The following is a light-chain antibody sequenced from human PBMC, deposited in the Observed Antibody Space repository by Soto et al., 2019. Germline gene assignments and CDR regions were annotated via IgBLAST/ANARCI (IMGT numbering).Light chain of an antibody. CDR1: NSDIGDNT. J-gene: IGLJ3*02. V-gene: IGLV1-44*01. CDR2: AND. Sequence: QSVLTQPPSASGTPGQRVTISCSGSNSDIGDNTVNWYQQLPGTAPKLLIFANDQRPSGVPDRFSGSKSGTSASLAISVLQSEDEADYYCAAWDDSLNGRVFGGGTKLTVL. CDR3: AAWDDSLNGRV.